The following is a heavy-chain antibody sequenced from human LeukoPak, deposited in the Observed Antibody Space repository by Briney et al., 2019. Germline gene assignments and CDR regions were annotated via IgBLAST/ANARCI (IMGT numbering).Heavy chain of an antibody. D-gene: IGHD5-18*01. CDR1: GFTFDDYA. Sequence: QPGRSLRLSCAASGFTFDDYAMHWVRQAPGKGLEWVSGISWNSGSIGYADSVKGRFTISRDNAKNSLYLQMNSLRAEDTALYYCAKDVYSYGRFFDYWGQGTLVTVSS. CDR2: ISWNSGSI. J-gene: IGHJ4*02. CDR3: AKDVYSYGRFFDY. V-gene: IGHV3-9*01.